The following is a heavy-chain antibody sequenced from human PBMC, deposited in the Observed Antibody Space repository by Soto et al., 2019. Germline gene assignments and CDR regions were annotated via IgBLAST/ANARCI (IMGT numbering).Heavy chain of an antibody. Sequence: QVQLVQSGAEVKKPGSSVKVSCKASGGTFSSYAISWVRQAPGQGLEWMGGIIPIFGTANYAQKFQGRVTITADESTSTAYMELSSLRSEDTAVYYCARANPGWYRSSYPEENYFDYWGQGTLVTVSS. CDR2: IIPIFGTA. V-gene: IGHV1-69*01. CDR1: GGTFSSYA. D-gene: IGHD6-13*01. CDR3: ARANPGWYRSSYPEENYFDY. J-gene: IGHJ4*02.